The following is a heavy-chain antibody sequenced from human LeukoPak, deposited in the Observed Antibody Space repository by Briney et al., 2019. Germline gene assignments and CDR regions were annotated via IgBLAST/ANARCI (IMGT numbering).Heavy chain of an antibody. Sequence: GGSLRLSCAASGSIPFNSYSMNWVRQAPGKGLEWVSYISSSGSTIYYADSVKGRFTISRDNAKNSLYLQMNSLRAEDTAVYYCARDRITTSEIDYWGQGTLVTVSS. CDR2: ISSSGSTI. CDR1: GSIPFNSYS. CDR3: ARDRITTSEIDY. V-gene: IGHV3-48*04. D-gene: IGHD4-11*01. J-gene: IGHJ4*02.